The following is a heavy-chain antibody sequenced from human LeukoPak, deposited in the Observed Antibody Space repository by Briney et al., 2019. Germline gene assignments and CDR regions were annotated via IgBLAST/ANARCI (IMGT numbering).Heavy chain of an antibody. J-gene: IGHJ4*02. D-gene: IGHD5-18*01. CDR1: GGSISSYY. V-gene: IGHV4-59*01. CDR3: ARGGYSYGSLDY. CDR2: IYYSGST. Sequence: SESLSLTCTVSGGSISSYYWSWIRQPPGKGLEWIGYIYYSGSTNYNPSLKSRVTISVDTSKNQFSLKLSSVTAADTAVYYCARGGYSYGSLDYWGQGALFTVSS.